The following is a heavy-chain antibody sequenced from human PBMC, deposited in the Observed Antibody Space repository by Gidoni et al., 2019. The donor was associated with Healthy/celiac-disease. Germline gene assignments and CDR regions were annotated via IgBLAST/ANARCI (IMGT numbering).Heavy chain of an antibody. J-gene: IGHJ4*02. Sequence: QVQLQQWGAGLLKPSETLSLTCAVYGGSFSGYYGSWTRQPPGKGLGWIGEINHSGSTNYNPSLTSRVTISVDTSKNQFSLKLSSVTAADTAVYYCARVMYYYDSSGYFPFDYWGQGTLVTVSS. V-gene: IGHV4-34*01. CDR1: GGSFSGYY. CDR3: ARVMYYYDSSGYFPFDY. D-gene: IGHD3-22*01. CDR2: INHSGST.